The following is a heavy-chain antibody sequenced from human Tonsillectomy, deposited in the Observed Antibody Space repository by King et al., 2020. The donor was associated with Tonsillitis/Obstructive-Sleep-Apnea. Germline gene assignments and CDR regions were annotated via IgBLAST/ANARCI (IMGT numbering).Heavy chain of an antibody. J-gene: IGHJ4*02. Sequence: FQLVQSGAEVKKPGESLKISCKVSRDTFTNYWIGWVRQMPGKGLEWMGIIYPDDSDTKYSPSLQGRVTFSADKSVTTAYLQWSSLRASDTAMYFCARLGGGSDSSSDYWGQGTLVTVSS. CDR3: ARLGGGSDSSSDY. V-gene: IGHV5-51*01. CDR2: IYPDDSDT. CDR1: RDTFTNYW. D-gene: IGHD1-26*01.